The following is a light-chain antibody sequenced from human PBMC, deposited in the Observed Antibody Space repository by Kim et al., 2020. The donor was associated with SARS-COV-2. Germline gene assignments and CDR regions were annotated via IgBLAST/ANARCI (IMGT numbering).Light chain of an antibody. V-gene: IGLV2-14*01. CDR3: SSYTSSSKGV. Sequence: QSALTQPASVSGSPGQSITISCTGTSSDVGGYNYVSWYQQHPGKAPKLMIYDVSKRPSGVSNRFSGSKSGNTASLTISGLQAEDEADYYCSSYTSSSKGVFGGGTQLTVL. CDR2: DVS. J-gene: IGLJ3*02. CDR1: SSDVGGYNY.